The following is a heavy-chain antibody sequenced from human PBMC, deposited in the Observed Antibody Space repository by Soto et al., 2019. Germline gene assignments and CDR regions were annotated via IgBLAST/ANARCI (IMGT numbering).Heavy chain of an antibody. V-gene: IGHV2-5*02. D-gene: IGHD2-21*02. CDR2: IYWDDDK. Sequence: SGPTLVNPTQTLTLTCTVSGFSLNTGGLGVGWIRQPPGKALEWLALIYWDDDKRYSPSLKNRLSISKDTSNNQVVFTMTNMDPVDTATYYCIHSRCGGDCLRSYSSHYYYGMDVWGQGTTVTVSS. CDR1: GFSLNTGGLG. J-gene: IGHJ6*02. CDR3: IHSRCGGDCLRSYSSHYYYGMDV.